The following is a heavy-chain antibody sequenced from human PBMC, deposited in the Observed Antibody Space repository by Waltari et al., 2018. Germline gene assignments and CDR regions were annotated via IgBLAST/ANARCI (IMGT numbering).Heavy chain of an antibody. CDR2: TYTSGST. D-gene: IGHD3-10*01. CDR3: ARERPIYYYGSGSYFDY. Sequence: QVQLQESGPGLVKPSQTLSLTCTVSGGSISSGSYYWSWIRQPAGKGLEWIGRTYTSGSTNYNPSLKSRVTISVDTSKNQFSLKLSSVTAADTAVYYCARERPIYYYGSGSYFDYWGQGTLVTVSS. J-gene: IGHJ4*02. V-gene: IGHV4-61*02. CDR1: GGSISSGSYY.